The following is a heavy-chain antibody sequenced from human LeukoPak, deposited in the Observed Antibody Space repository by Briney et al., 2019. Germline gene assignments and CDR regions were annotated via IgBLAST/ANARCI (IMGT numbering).Heavy chain of an antibody. V-gene: IGHV3-23*01. Sequence: GGSLRLSCAASGFTFSAYGVTWVREAPGKGLEWVSSMGVSGDNVHYADSVKGRFAISRDNSKNTLYLQMNSLRAEDAAVYYCAKDPNGDYVGAFDTWGQGTMVIVSS. CDR1: GFTFSAYG. CDR2: MGVSGDNV. CDR3: AKDPNGDYVGAFDT. D-gene: IGHD4-17*01. J-gene: IGHJ3*02.